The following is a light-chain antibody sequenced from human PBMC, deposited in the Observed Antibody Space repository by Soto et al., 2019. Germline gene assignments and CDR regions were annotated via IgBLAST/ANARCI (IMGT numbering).Light chain of an antibody. CDR1: SSDVGSYFY. J-gene: IGLJ2*01. CDR3: SIYAGGDSVI. V-gene: IGLV2-8*01. CDR2: EVT. Sequence: QSALTQPPSASGSPGQSVTISCTGTSSDVGSYFYVSWYQQHPGKAPKLIIYEVTKRPSGVPDRFSGSKSGNTASLTVSGLQVEDEADYYCSIYAGGDSVIIGGGTKLTVL.